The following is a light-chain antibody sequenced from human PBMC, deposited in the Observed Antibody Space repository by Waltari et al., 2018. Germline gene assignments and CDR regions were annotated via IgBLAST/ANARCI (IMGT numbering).Light chain of an antibody. CDR1: SSNTRAGHD. J-gene: IGLJ2*01. V-gene: IGLV1-40*01. CDR3: QSYDSSLSAHVV. CDR2: GNS. Sequence: QSVLTQPPSVSGAPGQRVTLPGPGSSSNTRAGHDVHRAHTLPGTAPKPLIYGNSNRPSGVPDRFSGSKSGTSASLAITGLQAEDEADYYCQSYDSSLSAHVVFGGGTKLTVL.